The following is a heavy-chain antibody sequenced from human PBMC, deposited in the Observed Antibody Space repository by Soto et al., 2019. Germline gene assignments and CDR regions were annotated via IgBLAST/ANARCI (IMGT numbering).Heavy chain of an antibody. Sequence: QVQLQQSGPGLVKPSQTLSLTCAISVDSVSSNSAAWNWIRQSPSRGLEWLGRTYYRSKWYNDYASSVTSRLTINRDTSKNQFFLQLNSVTPEDTAVYYCARSQEGYYYDSSGYEGYYNGMDGWGRGTTVTVS. V-gene: IGHV6-1*01. CDR2: TYYRSKWYN. CDR3: ARSQEGYYYDSSGYEGYYNGMDG. J-gene: IGHJ6*02. CDR1: VDSVSSNSAA. D-gene: IGHD3-22*01.